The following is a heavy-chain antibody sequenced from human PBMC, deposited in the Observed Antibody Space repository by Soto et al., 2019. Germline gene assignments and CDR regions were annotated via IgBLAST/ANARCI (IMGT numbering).Heavy chain of an antibody. V-gene: IGHV3-33*01. CDR1: GFAFSSYG. CDR3: ARVDSSGWVFDY. D-gene: IGHD6-19*01. J-gene: IGHJ4*02. Sequence: QVQLVESGGGVVQPGRSLRLSCAASGFAFSSYGMHWVRQAPGKGLEWVALIWSDGSNKYYADSVKGRFTISRDNSKNTLYLQMNSLRGEDTAVYYCARVDSSGWVFDYWGQGALVTVSS. CDR2: IWSDGSNK.